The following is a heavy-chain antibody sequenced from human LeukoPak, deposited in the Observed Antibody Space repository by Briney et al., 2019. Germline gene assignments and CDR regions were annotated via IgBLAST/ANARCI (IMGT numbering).Heavy chain of an antibody. Sequence: SETLSLTCAVYGGSFSGYYRSWIRQPPGKGLEWIGEINHSGSTNYNPSLKSRVTISVDTSKNQFSLKLSSVTAADTAVYYCARGPRKRITIFGVVIPGEDNWFDPWGQGTLVTVSS. V-gene: IGHV4-34*01. J-gene: IGHJ5*02. D-gene: IGHD3-3*01. CDR1: GGSFSGYY. CDR2: INHSGST. CDR3: ARGPRKRITIFGVVIPGEDNWFDP.